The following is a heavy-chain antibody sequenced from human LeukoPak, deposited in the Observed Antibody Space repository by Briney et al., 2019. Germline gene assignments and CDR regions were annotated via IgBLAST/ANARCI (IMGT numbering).Heavy chain of an antibody. D-gene: IGHD3-10*01. CDR3: AREKGTLIRAMAFEM. Sequence: GGSLRLSCAAAVFSFSRHCMSWVRHTTGKGLEWVTNINQDGGTKYYRDFAKGRFTISRDNAQNSLYLQINSLRAEDTAVYYCAREKGTLIRAMAFEMWGQGTMVTVSS. CDR1: VFSFSRHC. V-gene: IGHV3-7*01. CDR2: INQDGGTK. J-gene: IGHJ3*02.